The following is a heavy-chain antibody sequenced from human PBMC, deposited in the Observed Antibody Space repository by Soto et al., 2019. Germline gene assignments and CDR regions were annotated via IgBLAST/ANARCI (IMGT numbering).Heavy chain of an antibody. Sequence: SETLSLTCAVSGGSFNANYWSWVRQPPGRGLEWIGEINHSGSTNYIPSLKRRVTISVDTSKNQFSLKLSSVTAADTAVYYCARGIVVVVAATRVFYYYYMDVWGKGTTVTVSS. V-gene: IGHV4-34*01. J-gene: IGHJ6*03. CDR2: INHSGST. D-gene: IGHD2-15*01. CDR1: GGSFNANY. CDR3: ARGIVVVVAATRVFYYYYMDV.